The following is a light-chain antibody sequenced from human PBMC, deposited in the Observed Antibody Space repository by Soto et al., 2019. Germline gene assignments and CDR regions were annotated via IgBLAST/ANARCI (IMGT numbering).Light chain of an antibody. CDR2: DAS. CDR1: QSISTW. J-gene: IGKJ1*01. Sequence: QMTQSPSTLSASVGDRVTITCRASQSISTWLAWFQQKPGKAPKVLIYDASTLESGVPSRFSGSGSGTEFTLTISSLQPDDFATYYGQQYTSYPWTFGQGTKVDIK. CDR3: QQYTSYPWT. V-gene: IGKV1-5*01.